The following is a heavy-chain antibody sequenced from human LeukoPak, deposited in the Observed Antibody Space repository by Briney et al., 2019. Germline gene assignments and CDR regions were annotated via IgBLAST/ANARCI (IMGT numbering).Heavy chain of an antibody. J-gene: IGHJ6*04. CDR1: GFTVSSNC. CDR3: ARALSGRYGMDV. CDR2: IYSGGST. V-gene: IGHV3-53*01. D-gene: IGHD3-10*01. Sequence: PGGSLRLSCAASGFTVSSNCMSWVRQAPGKGLEWVSVIYSGGSTYYADSVKGRFTISRDNSKNTLYLQMNSLRAEDTAVYYCARALSGRYGMDVWGKGTTVTVSS.